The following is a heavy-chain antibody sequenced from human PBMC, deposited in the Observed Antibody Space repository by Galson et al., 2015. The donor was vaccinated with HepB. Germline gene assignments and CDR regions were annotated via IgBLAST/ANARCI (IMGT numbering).Heavy chain of an antibody. D-gene: IGHD1-26*01. J-gene: IGHJ3*02. CDR1: GGTFSSYA. CDR2: IIPIFGTA. CDR3: ARGWELLGAFDI. V-gene: IGHV1-69*06. Sequence: SVKVSCKASGGTFSSYAISWVRQAPGQGLEWMGGIIPIFGTANYAQKFQGRVTITADKSTSTAYMELSSLRSEDTAVYYCARGWELLGAFDIWGQGTMVTVSS.